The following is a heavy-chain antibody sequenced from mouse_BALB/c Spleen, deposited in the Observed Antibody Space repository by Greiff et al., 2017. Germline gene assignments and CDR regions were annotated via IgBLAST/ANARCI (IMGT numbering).Heavy chain of an antibody. CDR3: ARSLLRSYFDV. Sequence: QVHVKQSGPGLVQPSQSLSITCTVSGFSLTSYGVHWVRQSPGKGLEWLGVIWSGGSTDYNAAFISRLSISKDNSKSQVFFKMNSLQANDTAIYYCARSLLRSYFDVWGAGTTVTVSS. J-gene: IGHJ1*01. D-gene: IGHD1-1*01. CDR2: IWSGGST. V-gene: IGHV2-2*02. CDR1: GFSLTSYG.